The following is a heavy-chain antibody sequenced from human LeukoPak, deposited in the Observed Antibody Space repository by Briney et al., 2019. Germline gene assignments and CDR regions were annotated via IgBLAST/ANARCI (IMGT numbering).Heavy chain of an antibody. CDR2: ISYDGNNK. CDR3: ARVTDSSSWLIDY. Sequence: GGSLRLSCAASGFTFSSYSMNWVRQAPGKGLEWVAIISYDGNNKYYADSVKGRFTISRDNSKNTLYLQMNSLRAEDTAVYYCARVTDSSSWLIDYWGQGTLVTVSS. J-gene: IGHJ4*02. D-gene: IGHD6-13*01. CDR1: GFTFSSYS. V-gene: IGHV3-30*03.